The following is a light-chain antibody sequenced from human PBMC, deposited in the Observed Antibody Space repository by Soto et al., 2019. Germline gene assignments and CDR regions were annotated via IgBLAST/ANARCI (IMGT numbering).Light chain of an antibody. CDR2: DAS. J-gene: IGKJ1*01. V-gene: IGKV1-5*01. Sequence: DLQLTHSPSTFSASVGDRVTITCRVSQSISNLLAWYQQKPGTAPKVLIYDASSLQSVVPSRFSGSGSGTEFTLTISSLQPDDFETYYCQQYNSYSWAFGQGTKV. CDR3: QQYNSYSWA. CDR1: QSISNL.